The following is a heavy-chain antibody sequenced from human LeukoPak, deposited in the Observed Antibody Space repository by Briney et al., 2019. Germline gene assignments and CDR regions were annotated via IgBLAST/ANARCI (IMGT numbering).Heavy chain of an antibody. CDR3: ARGPIPVFVGATHNYYYYMDV. CDR2: ISRFSSYL. Sequence: GWSLTLSCAPSGFSFSSYYMKWVRPAPGRGREWVSSISRFSSYLHYAESVKGLFTISRDNAKNSLYLQMNSLRVEDTAVYYCARGPIPVFVGATHNYYYYMDVWGKGTTVTVSS. D-gene: IGHD1-26*01. V-gene: IGHV3-21*01. CDR1: GFSFSSYY. J-gene: IGHJ6*03.